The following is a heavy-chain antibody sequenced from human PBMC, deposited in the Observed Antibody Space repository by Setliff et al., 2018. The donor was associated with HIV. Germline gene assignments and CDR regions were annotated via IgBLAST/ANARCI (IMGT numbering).Heavy chain of an antibody. J-gene: IGHJ6*03. CDR1: GGSISSSSYY. CDR2: IYYSGST. V-gene: IGHV4-39*01. Sequence: SETLSLTCTVSGGSISSSSYYWGWIRQPPGKGLEWIGSIYYSGSTYYNPSRKSRVTISVDTSKNQFSLKLSSVTAADTAVYYCARHRDSSGWYGDYYYYMDVWGKGTTVTVSS. D-gene: IGHD6-19*01. CDR3: ARHRDSSGWYGDYYYYMDV.